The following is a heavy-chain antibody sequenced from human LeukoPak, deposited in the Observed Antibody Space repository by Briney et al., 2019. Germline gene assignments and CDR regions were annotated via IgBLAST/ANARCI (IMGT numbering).Heavy chain of an antibody. CDR3: ARDILSQGPDAFDI. V-gene: IGHV3-53*01. D-gene: IGHD2/OR15-2a*01. Sequence: GGSLRLSCAASGFTISSNYMSWVRQAPGKGLEWVSVIYSGGSTYYADSVKGRFTISRDNSKNTLYLQMNSLRAEDTAVYYCARDILSQGPDAFDIWGQGTMVTVSS. CDR1: GFTISSNY. J-gene: IGHJ3*02. CDR2: IYSGGST.